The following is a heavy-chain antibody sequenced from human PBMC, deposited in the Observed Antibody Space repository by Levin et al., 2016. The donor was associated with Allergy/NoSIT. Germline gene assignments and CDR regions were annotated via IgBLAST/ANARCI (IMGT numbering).Heavy chain of an antibody. CDR3: AKDWGPYYYGSGSYS. J-gene: IGHJ3*01. V-gene: IGHV3-9*01. CDR2: ISWNSGSI. Sequence: VRQAPGKGLEWVSGISWNSGSIGYADSVKGRFTISRDNAKNSLYLQMNSLRAEDTALYYCAKDWGPYYYGSGSYSWGQGTMVTVSS. D-gene: IGHD3-10*01.